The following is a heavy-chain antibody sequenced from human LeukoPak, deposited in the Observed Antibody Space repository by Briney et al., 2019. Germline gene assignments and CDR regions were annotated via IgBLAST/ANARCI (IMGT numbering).Heavy chain of an antibody. CDR3: AKDATYYDFWSQSYYFDY. CDR1: GFTFSSYW. D-gene: IGHD3-3*01. J-gene: IGHJ4*02. CDR2: INSDGSST. V-gene: IGHV3-74*01. Sequence: GGSLRLSCAASGFTFSSYWMHWVRQAPGKGLVWVSRINSDGSSTSYADSVKGRFTISRDNSKNTLYLQMNSLRAEDTAVYYCAKDATYYDFWSQSYYFDYWGQGTLVTVSS.